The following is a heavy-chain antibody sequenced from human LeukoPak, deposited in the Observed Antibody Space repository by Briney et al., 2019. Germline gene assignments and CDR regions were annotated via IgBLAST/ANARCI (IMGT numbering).Heavy chain of an antibody. Sequence: SETLSLTCTVSGGSISSYYWNWIRQPPGRGLEWIGYIYYSGSTNYNPSLKSRVTISVDTSKNQFSLKVSSVTSADTGVYYCARDPRDGYRDAFDIWGQGIMVTVSS. CDR3: ARDPRDGYRDAFDI. J-gene: IGHJ3*02. D-gene: IGHD5-24*01. CDR2: IYYSGST. V-gene: IGHV4-59*01. CDR1: GGSISSYY.